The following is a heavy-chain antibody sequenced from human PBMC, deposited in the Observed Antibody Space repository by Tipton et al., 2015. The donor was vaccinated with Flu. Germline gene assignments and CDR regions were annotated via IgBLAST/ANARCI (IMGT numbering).Heavy chain of an antibody. CDR2: MNPNSGNT. V-gene: IGHV1-8*01. Sequence: QSGAEVKKPGASVKVSCKASEYTFISYDINWVRQASGQGLEWMGWMNPNSGNTDYAQKFQGRVTITRDTSISTVYMELSSLTSEDTAVYYCARVCHTSYCSSTGSHYYFEYWGRGTLVTVSS. CDR3: ARVCHTSYCSSTGSHYYFEY. D-gene: IGHD2-2*01. CDR1: EYTFISYD. J-gene: IGHJ4*02.